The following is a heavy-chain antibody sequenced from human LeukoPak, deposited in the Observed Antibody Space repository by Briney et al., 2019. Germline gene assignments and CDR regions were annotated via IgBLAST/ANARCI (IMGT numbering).Heavy chain of an antibody. Sequence: GGSLRLSCAASGFTFSTYGTHWVRQAPGKGLEWVAFIQYDGSNKYYADSVKGRFTISRDNSKNTLYLQMNSLRAEDTAVYYCASAYDIVVPIDYWGQGTLVTVSS. V-gene: IGHV3-30*02. CDR3: ASAYDIVVPIDY. CDR2: IQYDGSNK. CDR1: GFTFSTYG. D-gene: IGHD2-2*01. J-gene: IGHJ4*02.